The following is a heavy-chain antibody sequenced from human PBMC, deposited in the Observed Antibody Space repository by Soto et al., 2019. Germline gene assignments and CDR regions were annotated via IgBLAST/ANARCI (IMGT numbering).Heavy chain of an antibody. J-gene: IGHJ6*02. CDR2: IKGKIEGGTT. D-gene: IGHD3-22*01. V-gene: IGHV3-15*07. Sequence: PGGSLRLSCVVSVFTFSDAWMNWVRQAPGKGLEWVGRIKGKIEGGTTDYAAPMKDRFIISRDDSKNTLYLQINGLKIEDTAVYYCTTDGLDGRSIVVGPYYYYGLDVWGQGTTVTVSS. CDR3: TTDGLDGRSIVVGPYYYYGLDV. CDR1: VFTFSDAW.